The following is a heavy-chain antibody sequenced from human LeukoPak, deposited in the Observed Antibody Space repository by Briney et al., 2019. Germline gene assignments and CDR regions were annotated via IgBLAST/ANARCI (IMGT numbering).Heavy chain of an antibody. V-gene: IGHV4-34*01. J-gene: IGHJ6*02. D-gene: IGHD3-10*01. CDR2: INHSGST. CDR1: GGSFSGYY. Sequence: SETLSLTCAVYGGSFSGYYWSWIRQPPGKGLEWIGEINHSGSTNYNPSLKSRVTISVDTSKNQFSLKLSSVTAADTAVYYCARVKRITMVRGVINGKDVWGQGTTVTVSS. CDR3: ARVKRITMVRGVINGKDV.